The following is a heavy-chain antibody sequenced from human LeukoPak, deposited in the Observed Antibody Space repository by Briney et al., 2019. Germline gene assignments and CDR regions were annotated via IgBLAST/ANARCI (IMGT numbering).Heavy chain of an antibody. Sequence: PRRCLRLSCAASGLTFSDYNMDWVRQPPGKGRDLVALMSADENKNYYASSVKCRFTISRDNSKSTVDLQLNRLRAEDTAVYYCARDLIGRYTFDYCGQGSLVTVSS. CDR1: GLTFSDYN. CDR2: MSADENKN. CDR3: ARDLIGRYTFDY. D-gene: IGHD3-10*01. V-gene: IGHV3-30-3*01. J-gene: IGHJ4*02.